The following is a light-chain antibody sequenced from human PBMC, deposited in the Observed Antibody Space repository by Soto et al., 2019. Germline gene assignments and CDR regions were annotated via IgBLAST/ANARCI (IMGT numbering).Light chain of an antibody. CDR3: QQYNSYPYT. J-gene: IGKJ2*01. Sequence: DIQMTQSPSTLFASVGDRVTITCRASQSISTWLAWYQQKPGKAAKVLIYKASSLESGVPSRFSGSGSGTEFTLTISSLQPDDFANYYCQQYNSYPYTFGQGTKLEIK. CDR1: QSISTW. V-gene: IGKV1-5*03. CDR2: KAS.